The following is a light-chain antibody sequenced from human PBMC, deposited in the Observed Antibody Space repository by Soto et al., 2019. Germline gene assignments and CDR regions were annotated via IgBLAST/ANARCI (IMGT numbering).Light chain of an antibody. J-gene: IGLJ1*01. V-gene: IGLV2-14*01. CDR2: EVS. Sequence: QSALTQPASVSGSPGQSITISCTGTSSDVGGYNYVSWYQQHPGKAPKLMIYEVSNRPSGVSNRFSGSKSGNTAFLTISGLQAEDEADYYCSSYTSSSTPYVSGTGTKLTVL. CDR1: SSDVGGYNY. CDR3: SSYTSSSTPYV.